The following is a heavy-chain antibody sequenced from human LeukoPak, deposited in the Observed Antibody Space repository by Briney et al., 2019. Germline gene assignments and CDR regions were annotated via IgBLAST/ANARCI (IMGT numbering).Heavy chain of an antibody. CDR2: IYYSGST. J-gene: IGHJ5*02. V-gene: IGHV4-39*01. Sequence: SETLSLTCTVSGGSISSSSYYWGWIRQPPGKGLEWIGSIYYSGSTYYNPSLKSRVTISVDTSKNQFSLKLSSVTAADTAVYYCARIFKLLWFGELWNWFDPWGQGTLVTVSS. D-gene: IGHD3-10*01. CDR3: ARIFKLLWFGELWNWFDP. CDR1: GGSISSSSYY.